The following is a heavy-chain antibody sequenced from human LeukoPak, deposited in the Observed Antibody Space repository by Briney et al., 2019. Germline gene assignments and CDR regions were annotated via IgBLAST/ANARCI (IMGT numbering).Heavy chain of an antibody. D-gene: IGHD3-10*01. V-gene: IGHV1-69*04. CDR2: IIPILGIA. CDR3: ARISGRLYGMDV. J-gene: IGHJ6*02. Sequence: GASVKVSCKASGGTFSSYAISWVRQAPGQGLEWMGRIIPILGIANYAQKFQGRVTITADKSTSTAYMELSSLRSEDTAVYYCARISGRLYGMDVWGQGTTVTVSS. CDR1: GGTFSSYA.